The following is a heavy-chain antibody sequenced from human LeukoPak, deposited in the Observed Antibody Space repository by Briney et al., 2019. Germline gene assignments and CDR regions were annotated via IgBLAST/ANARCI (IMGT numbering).Heavy chain of an antibody. J-gene: IGHJ3*02. CDR3: ARDHSSSSWMDSFEI. V-gene: IGHV4-4*07. CDR2: IYTTGTA. CDR1: GGSISDYY. D-gene: IGHD6-6*01. Sequence: SETLSLTCTVSGGSISDYYWSWIRQAAGKGPEWIGRIYTTGTADYNPSLKGRVFLSVDTSKNQFSLKVTSVTAADTAVYYCARDHSSSSWMDSFEIWGPGTKVTVSS.